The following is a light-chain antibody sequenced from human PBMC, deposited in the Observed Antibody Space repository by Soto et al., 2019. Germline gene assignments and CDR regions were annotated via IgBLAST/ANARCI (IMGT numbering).Light chain of an antibody. CDR2: GAS. J-gene: IGKJ5*01. CDR1: QSVTNN. V-gene: IGKV3-15*01. Sequence: EIVMTQSPATLSVSPGERATLSCRASQSVTNNLAWYQQKPGQAPRLLMYGASTRATGIPARFTGSGSGTEFTLTISSLQSEDFAVYYCQQYKNWPPAITFGQGTRLEIK. CDR3: QQYKNWPPAIT.